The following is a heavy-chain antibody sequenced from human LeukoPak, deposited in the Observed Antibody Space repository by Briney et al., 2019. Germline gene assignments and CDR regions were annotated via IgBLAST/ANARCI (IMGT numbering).Heavy chain of an antibody. Sequence: GGSLRLPCSASGFTFSSYAMHWVRQAPGKGLEYVSAISSNGGSTYYADPVKGRFTISRDNSKNTLYLQMSSLRAEDTAVYYCVKDQYSGYESRPDYWGQGTLVTVSS. CDR2: ISSNGGST. J-gene: IGHJ4*02. CDR1: GFTFSSYA. CDR3: VKDQYSGYESRPDY. D-gene: IGHD5-12*01. V-gene: IGHV3-64D*06.